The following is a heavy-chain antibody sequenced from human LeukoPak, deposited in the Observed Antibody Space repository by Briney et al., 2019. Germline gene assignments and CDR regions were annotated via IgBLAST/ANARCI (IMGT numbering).Heavy chain of an antibody. CDR2: ISYSGST. J-gene: IGHJ5*02. D-gene: IGHD3-10*01. V-gene: IGHV4-59*03. CDR3: ASSITMVRGVYNWFDP. Sequence: PSETLSLTCTVSGGSISSYYWSWIRQPPGKGLEWIGSISYSGSTNYNPSLKSRVTISVGTSKKQFSLKLTSVTAADTAVYYCASSITMVRGVYNWFDPWGQGTLVTVSS. CDR1: GGSISSYY.